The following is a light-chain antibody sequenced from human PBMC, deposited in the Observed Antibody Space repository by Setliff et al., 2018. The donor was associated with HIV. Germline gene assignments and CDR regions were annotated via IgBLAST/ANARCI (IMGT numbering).Light chain of an antibody. CDR2: DVN. J-gene: IGLJ1*01. Sequence: LTQPRSVSGSPRQSVTISCTGTSSDVGAYNFVSWYQQHPGKAPKLMIYDVNKRPSGVPDRFSGSKSGNTASLTISGLQAEDEADYYCCSYADSYTSLYVFGTGTKV. V-gene: IGLV2-11*01. CDR1: SSDVGAYNF. CDR3: CSYADSYTSLYV.